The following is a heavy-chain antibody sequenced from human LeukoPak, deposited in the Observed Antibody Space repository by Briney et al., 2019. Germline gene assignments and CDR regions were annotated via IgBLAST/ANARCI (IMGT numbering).Heavy chain of an antibody. CDR3: ARDELDAVDI. CDR1: GFTFGSHG. Sequence: GVSLRLSCAASGFTFGSHGMHWVRQAPGKGLEWVAVIWYDGSNKYYADSVKGRFTISRDNSKNTLYLQMNSLRAEDTAVYYCARDELDAVDIWGQGTMVTVSS. V-gene: IGHV3-33*01. CDR2: IWYDGSNK. D-gene: IGHD1-7*01. J-gene: IGHJ3*02.